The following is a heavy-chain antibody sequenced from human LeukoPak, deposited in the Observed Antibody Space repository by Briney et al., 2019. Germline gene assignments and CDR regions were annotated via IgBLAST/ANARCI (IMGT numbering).Heavy chain of an antibody. D-gene: IGHD5-12*01. J-gene: IGHJ3*02. Sequence: SETLSLTCTVSGGSISSGTYYWSWIRQPAGKGLEWIGRIYTSGSTNYNPSLKSRVTISVDTFKNQFSLKLSSVTAADTAMYYCARDGYDYSAFDIWGQGTMVTVSS. CDR1: GGSISSGTYY. V-gene: IGHV4-61*02. CDR2: IYTSGST. CDR3: ARDGYDYSAFDI.